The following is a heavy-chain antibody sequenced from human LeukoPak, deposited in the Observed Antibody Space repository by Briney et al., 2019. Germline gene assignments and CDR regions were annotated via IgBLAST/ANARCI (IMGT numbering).Heavy chain of an antibody. CDR3: ARGRYSSGWYRGPYCFDY. D-gene: IGHD6-19*01. Sequence: SETLSLTCAVYGGSFSGYYWSWIRQPPGKGLEWIGEINHSGSTNYNPSLKSRVTISVDTSKNQFSLKLSSVTAADTAVYYCARGRYSSGWYRGPYCFDYWGQGTLVTVSS. J-gene: IGHJ4*02. CDR1: GGSFSGYY. V-gene: IGHV4-34*01. CDR2: INHSGST.